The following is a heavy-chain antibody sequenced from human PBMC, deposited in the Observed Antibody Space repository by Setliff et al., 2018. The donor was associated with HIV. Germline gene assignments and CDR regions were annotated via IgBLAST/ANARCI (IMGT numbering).Heavy chain of an antibody. CDR1: GGSVSGHY. J-gene: IGHJ5*01. CDR3: ATDTSISWFYH. Sequence: PSETLSLTCAVYGGSVSGHYWGWFRQPPGKGLEWIGEITPSGATNYLPSLKSRVTMSLDTSKNQFSLKLTSVTAADTAVYYCATDTSISWFYHWGQGTLVTVSS. D-gene: IGHD1-1*01. CDR2: ITPSGAT. V-gene: IGHV4-34*01.